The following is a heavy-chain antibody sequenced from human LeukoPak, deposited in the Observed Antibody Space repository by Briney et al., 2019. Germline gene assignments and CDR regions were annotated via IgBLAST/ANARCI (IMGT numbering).Heavy chain of an antibody. V-gene: IGHV3-48*03. CDR3: ASTVVIRAHAFDI. CDR1: GFTFSSYE. D-gene: IGHD3-22*01. CDR2: ISSSGSTI. Sequence: PGGSLRLSCAASGFTFSSYEMNWVRQAPGKGLEWVSYISSSGSTIYYADSVKGRFIISRDNAKNSLYLQMNSLRAEDTAVYYCASTVVIRAHAFDIWGQGTMVTVSS. J-gene: IGHJ3*02.